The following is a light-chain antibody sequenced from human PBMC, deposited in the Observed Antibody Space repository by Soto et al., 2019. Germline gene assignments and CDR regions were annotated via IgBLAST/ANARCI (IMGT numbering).Light chain of an antibody. J-gene: IGKJ2*01. V-gene: IGKV1-9*01. CDR2: SIS. CDR1: QGVMNS. CDR3: QQLYTYPHT. Sequence: IQVTQSPSILSASVGDRVTITCRTSQGVMNSFAWYQQKSGQAPRLLIYSISSLKSGVPSRFSGSGSGAEFTLTISGLHPEDCATYFCQQLYTYPHTLGLGTQLQI.